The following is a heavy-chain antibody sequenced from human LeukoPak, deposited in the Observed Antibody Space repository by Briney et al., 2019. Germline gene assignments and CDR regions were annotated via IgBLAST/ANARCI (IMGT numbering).Heavy chain of an antibody. CDR3: ARARYANAWYAFDI. Sequence: SETLSLTCTVSGGSVSSYYWSWIRRPPGRGLEWIAYLSHSGSSDSNPSLTSRVTTLVDTSKNQFSLKLTSVTAADTAVYYCARARYANAWYAFDIWGHGTMVTVSS. CDR2: LSHSGSS. J-gene: IGHJ3*02. CDR1: GGSVSSYY. D-gene: IGHD2-2*01. V-gene: IGHV4-59*02.